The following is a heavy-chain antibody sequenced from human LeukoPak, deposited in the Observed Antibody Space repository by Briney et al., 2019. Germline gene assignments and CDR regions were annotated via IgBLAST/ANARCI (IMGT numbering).Heavy chain of an antibody. CDR2: ISGSGGRT. CDR3: AKDTPNILTDYYPFDY. J-gene: IGHJ4*02. Sequence: PGGSLRLSCAASGFTFSSYAMSWVRQAPGKGLEWASAISGSGGRTNYADSVKGRFTIARDNSKNTLYLQMNSPRAEDTAVYYCAKDTPNILTDYYPFDYWGQGTLVTVSS. D-gene: IGHD3-9*01. CDR1: GFTFSSYA. V-gene: IGHV3-23*01.